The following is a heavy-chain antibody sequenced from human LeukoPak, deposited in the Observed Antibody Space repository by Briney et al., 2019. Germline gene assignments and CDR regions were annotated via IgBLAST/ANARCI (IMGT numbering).Heavy chain of an antibody. Sequence: HPGGSLRLSCAASGFTFSNYAMSRVRQAPGKGLEWVSAISGSGGSTYYADSVKGRFTISRDNSKNTLYLQMNSLRAEDTAVYYCAKAPFGGAIAFDYWGQGTLVTVSS. D-gene: IGHD3-16*01. CDR3: AKAPFGGAIAFDY. V-gene: IGHV3-23*01. CDR2: ISGSGGST. CDR1: GFTFSNYA. J-gene: IGHJ4*02.